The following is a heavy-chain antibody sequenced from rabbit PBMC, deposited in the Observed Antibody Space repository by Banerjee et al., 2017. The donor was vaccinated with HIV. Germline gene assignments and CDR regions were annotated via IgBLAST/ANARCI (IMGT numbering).Heavy chain of an antibody. D-gene: IGHD6-1*01. Sequence: QEQLEESGGDLVKPEGSLTLTCTASGFSFSSSYWICWVRQAPGKGLEWIGCIATGDGNTYYASWAKGRFTISRDNAQNTVFLQMTSLTAADTATYFCARYVDVAAYTYPFNLWGPGTLVTVS. CDR3: ARYVDVAAYTYPFNL. V-gene: IGHV1S45*01. CDR1: GFSFSSSYW. CDR2: IATGDGNT. J-gene: IGHJ4*01.